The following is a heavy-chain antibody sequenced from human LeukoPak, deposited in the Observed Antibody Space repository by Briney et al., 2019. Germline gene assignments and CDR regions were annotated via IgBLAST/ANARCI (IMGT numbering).Heavy chain of an antibody. CDR1: GYSFTSYW. Sequence: GESLNISGKGSGYSFTSYWIGWVGQMHGKGLDWMGIIYPGDSDTRYSPSFQGQVTISADKSISTAYLQWSSLKASDTAMYYCATAAAGYYFDYWGQGTLVTVSS. CDR2: IYPGDSDT. V-gene: IGHV5-51*01. J-gene: IGHJ4*02. D-gene: IGHD6-13*01. CDR3: ATAAAGYYFDY.